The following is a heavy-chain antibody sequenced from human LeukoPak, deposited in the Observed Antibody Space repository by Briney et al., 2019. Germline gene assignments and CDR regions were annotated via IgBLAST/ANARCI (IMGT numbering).Heavy chain of an antibody. CDR1: GFTFGDYA. CDR2: ISWNSGSI. D-gene: IGHD3-3*01. V-gene: IGHV3-9*01. CDR3: AKTRGYDLWSGYFDY. Sequence: PGGSLRLSCAASGFTFGDYAMHWVRQAPGKGLEWVSGISWNSGSIGYADSVKGRFTISRDNAKNSLYLQMNSLRAEDTALYYCAKTRGYDLWSGYFDYWGQGTLVTVSS. J-gene: IGHJ4*02.